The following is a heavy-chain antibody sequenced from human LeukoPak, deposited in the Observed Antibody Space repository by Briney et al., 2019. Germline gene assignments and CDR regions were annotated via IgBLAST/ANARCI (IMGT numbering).Heavy chain of an antibody. V-gene: IGHV3-30*02. CDR2: IRYDGTKK. J-gene: IGHJ4*02. D-gene: IGHD2-21*02. Sequence: GGSLRLSCAASQFTFSSYGMHWVRQAPGKGLEWVTFIRYDGTKKYVDSVKGRFTISRDNSKNTLYLQMNSLRAEDTAVYYCAKDWRAYCGDDCYSYFDYWGQGTLVIVSS. CDR1: QFTFSSYG. CDR3: AKDWRAYCGDDCYSYFDY.